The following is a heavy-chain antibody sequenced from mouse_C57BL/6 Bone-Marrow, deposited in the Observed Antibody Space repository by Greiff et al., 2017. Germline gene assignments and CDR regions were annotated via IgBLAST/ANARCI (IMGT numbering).Heavy chain of an antibody. CDR3: ARFRGYYVRYIHV. V-gene: IGHV1-82*01. J-gene: IGHJ1*03. CDR1: GYAFSSSW. CDR2: IYPGDGDT. D-gene: IGHD2-3*01. Sequence: VQLQESGPELVKPGASVKISCKASGYAFSSSWMNWVKQRPGKGLEWIGRIYPGDGDTNYNGKLKGKATLTADKSYSTAYMQLSSLTSEDSAVYFCARFRGYYVRYIHVWCTGTTVTVSS.